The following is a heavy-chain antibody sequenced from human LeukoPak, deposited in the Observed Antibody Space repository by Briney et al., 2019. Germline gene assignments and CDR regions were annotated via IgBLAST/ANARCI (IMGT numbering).Heavy chain of an antibody. D-gene: IGHD6-13*01. CDR2: ISSSSSTI. V-gene: IGHV3-48*02. CDR1: GXTFSSYS. CDR3: ASQYSSSWYWFDP. J-gene: IGHJ5*02. Sequence: GGSLRLSCAASGXTFSSYSMSWVRQAPGKGLEWVSYISSSSSTIYYADSVKGRFTISRDNAKNSLYLQMNSLRDEDTAVYYCASQYSSSWYWFDPWGQGTRVTVSS.